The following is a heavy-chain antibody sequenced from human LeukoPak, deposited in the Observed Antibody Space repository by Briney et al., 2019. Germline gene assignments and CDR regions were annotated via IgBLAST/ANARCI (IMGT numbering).Heavy chain of an antibody. Sequence: ASVKVSCKASGYTFTGYYMHWVRQAPGQGLEWMGWINPNSGGTNYAQKFQGRVTMTRDTSISTAYMELSRLRSDDTAVYYCGRDSCSGGSCYSFDCWGQGTLVTVSS. CDR2: INPNSGGT. V-gene: IGHV1-2*02. D-gene: IGHD2-15*01. CDR1: GYTFTGYY. J-gene: IGHJ4*02. CDR3: GRDSCSGGSCYSFDC.